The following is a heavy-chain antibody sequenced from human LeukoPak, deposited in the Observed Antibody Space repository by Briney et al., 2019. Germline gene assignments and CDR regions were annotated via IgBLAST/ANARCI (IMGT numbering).Heavy chain of an antibody. J-gene: IGHJ4*02. CDR3: AKDRWYYYDSSGLLDY. V-gene: IGHV3-9*01. Sequence: GGSLRLSCAASGLTFDDYAMHWVRQAPGKGLEWVSGISWNSGSIGYADSVKGRFTISRDNAKNSLYLQMNSLRAEDTALYYCAKDRWYYYDSSGLLDYWGQGTLVTVSS. CDR1: GLTFDDYA. D-gene: IGHD3-22*01. CDR2: ISWNSGSI.